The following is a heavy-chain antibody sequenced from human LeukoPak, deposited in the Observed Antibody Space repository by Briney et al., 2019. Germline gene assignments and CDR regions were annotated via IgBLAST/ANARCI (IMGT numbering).Heavy chain of an antibody. CDR3: ARAGRFIAALRWFDP. V-gene: IGHV4-59*01. Sequence: PSETLSLTCTVSGCSISSYYWSWIRQPPAKGLEWVGYIYYSGISNYNPSLNSRVTISVDTSKTQFSLKLSSVTAADTALYYCARAGRFIAALRWFDPWGQGTLVTVSS. J-gene: IGHJ5*02. CDR2: IYYSGIS. D-gene: IGHD6-6*01. CDR1: GCSISSYY.